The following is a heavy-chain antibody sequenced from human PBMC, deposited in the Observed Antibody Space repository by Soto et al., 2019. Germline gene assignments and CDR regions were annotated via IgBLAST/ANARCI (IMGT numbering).Heavy chain of an antibody. CDR1: GFTFSRYG. D-gene: IGHD3-16*01. Sequence: EVQLVESGAGLVKPGGSLRLSCAASGFTFSRYGMNWLRQAPGKGLAWVAPISSSTSDVYYAHSVKGRFSTSRDNTKKILTVELSARRTADAAIYSCGRDPTKGRVGNWLESWAQGTLFNVSS. V-gene: IGHV3-21*01. CDR3: GRDPTKGRVGNWLES. CDR2: ISSSTSDV. J-gene: IGHJ5*01.